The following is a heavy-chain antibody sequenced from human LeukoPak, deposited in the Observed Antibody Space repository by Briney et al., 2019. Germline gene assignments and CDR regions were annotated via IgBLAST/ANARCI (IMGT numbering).Heavy chain of an antibody. CDR1: GYTFSSYG. D-gene: IGHD1-26*01. Sequence: ASVKVSCKASGYTFSSYGISWVRQAPGQGLEWMGWISTYNGNTNYAQNFQGRVTMTTDTSTSTAYMELRSLRSDDTAVYYCARVSGSPYYYYYYMDVWGKGTTVTVSS. V-gene: IGHV1-18*01. J-gene: IGHJ6*03. CDR3: ARVSGSPYYYYYYMDV. CDR2: ISTYNGNT.